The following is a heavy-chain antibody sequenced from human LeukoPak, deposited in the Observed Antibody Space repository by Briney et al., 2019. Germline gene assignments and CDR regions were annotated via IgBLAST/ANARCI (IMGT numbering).Heavy chain of an antibody. CDR2: IKQDGSEK. J-gene: IGHJ4*02. CDR3: ARDLLRLELFDY. V-gene: IGHV3-7*01. CDR1: GFTFSSYS. D-gene: IGHD1-7*01. Sequence: GGSLRLSCAASGFTFSSYSMNWVRQAPGKGLEWVANIKQDGSEKYYVDSVKGRFTISRDNAKNSLYLQMNSLRAEDTAVYYCARDLLRLELFDYWGQGTLVTVSS.